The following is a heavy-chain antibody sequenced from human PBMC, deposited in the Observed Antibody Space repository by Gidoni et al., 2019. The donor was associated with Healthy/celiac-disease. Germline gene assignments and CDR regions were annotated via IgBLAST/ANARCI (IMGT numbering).Heavy chain of an antibody. V-gene: IGHV3-15*01. D-gene: IGHD5-12*01. CDR1: GLTFSNAW. CDR3: MGSRDGYNLRYFDY. J-gene: IGHJ4*02. CDR2: IKSKTDGGTT. Sequence: EVQLVESGGGLVKPGWSLRLSCAASGLTFSNAWMSWVRQAPGKGLEWVGRIKSKTDGGTTDYAAPVKGRFTISRDDSKNTLYLQMNSLKTEDTAVYYCMGSRDGYNLRYFDYWGQGTLVTVSS.